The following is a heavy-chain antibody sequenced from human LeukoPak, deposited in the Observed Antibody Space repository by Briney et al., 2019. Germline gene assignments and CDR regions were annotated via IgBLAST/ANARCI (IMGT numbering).Heavy chain of an antibody. V-gene: IGHV4-4*07. Sequence: PSETLSLTCTVSGGSISSYYWSWIQQPAGKGLEWIGRIYTSGSTNYNPSLKSRVTMSVDTSKNQFSLKLSSVTAADTAVYYCARFLAAGTSRAFDIWGQGTMVTVSS. CDR1: GGSISSYY. CDR3: ARFLAAGTSRAFDI. D-gene: IGHD6-13*01. CDR2: IYTSGST. J-gene: IGHJ3*02.